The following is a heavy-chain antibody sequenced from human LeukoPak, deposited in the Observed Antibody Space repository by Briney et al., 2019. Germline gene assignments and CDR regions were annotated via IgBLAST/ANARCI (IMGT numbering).Heavy chain of an antibody. V-gene: IGHV3-66*01. D-gene: IGHD6-6*01. Sequence: GGSLRLSCAASGFTFSSNYMSWVRQAPGKGLEWVSVIYSGGSTYYADSVKGRFTISRDNSKNTLYLQMNSLRAEDTAVYYCARVSAARRKPNFDYWGQGTLVTVSS. CDR3: ARVSAARRKPNFDY. CDR2: IYSGGST. CDR1: GFTFSSNY. J-gene: IGHJ4*02.